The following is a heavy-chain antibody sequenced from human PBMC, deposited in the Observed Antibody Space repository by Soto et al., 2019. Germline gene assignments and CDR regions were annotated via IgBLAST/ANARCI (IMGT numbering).Heavy chain of an antibody. V-gene: IGHV2-5*02. D-gene: IGHD6-25*01. CDR1: GFSLTTSGVG. CDR3: XXXRAPRLFDY. Sequence: QITLKESGPTLVEPTQTLTLTCTFSGFSLTTSGVGVGWIRQPPGKALEWLALIYWDDDKHYSPSLKTRLTITKDTSKNQVVXTXXXXXXXXXXXXXXXXXRAPRLFDYWGQGTLVTV. J-gene: IGHJ4*02. CDR2: IYWDDDK.